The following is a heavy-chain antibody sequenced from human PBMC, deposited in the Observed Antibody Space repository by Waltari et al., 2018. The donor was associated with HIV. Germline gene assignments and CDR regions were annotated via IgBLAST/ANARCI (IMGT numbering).Heavy chain of an antibody. Sequence: QVQLVRSGGGGVRLGGCLRLSFEGFGLTLRSIGSHWVRRAPGKGLDWVEFIRYDGSNKYWADSVKGRFTISRDNSKNTLYLQRNSLRAEDTAVYYCARKHGELSLSRGLFDYWGQGTLVTVSS. V-gene: IGHV3-30*02. CDR2: IRYDGSNK. CDR3: ARKHGELSLSRGLFDY. CDR1: GLTLRSIG. D-gene: IGHD3-16*02. J-gene: IGHJ4*02.